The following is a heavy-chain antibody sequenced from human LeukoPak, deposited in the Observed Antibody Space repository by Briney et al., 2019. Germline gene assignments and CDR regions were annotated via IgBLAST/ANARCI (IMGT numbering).Heavy chain of an antibody. Sequence: SGTLSLTCAVYGGSFSGYYWSWIRQPPGKGLEWIGEINHSGSTNYNPSLKSRVTISVDTSKNQFSLKLTSVTAADTAVYYCARKTVAGSSSVGGMDVWGQGTTVTVSS. CDR2: INHSGST. V-gene: IGHV4-34*01. CDR3: ARKTVAGSSSVGGMDV. CDR1: GGSFSGYY. J-gene: IGHJ6*02. D-gene: IGHD6-6*01.